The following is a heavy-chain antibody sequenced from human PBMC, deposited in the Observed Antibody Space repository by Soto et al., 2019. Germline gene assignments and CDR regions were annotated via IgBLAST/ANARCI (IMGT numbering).Heavy chain of an antibody. CDR1: GFTFSSYG. Sequence: PGGSLRLSCAASGFTFSSYGMHWVRQAPGKGLEWVAVIWYDGSNEYYADSVKGRFTISRDNSKNTLYLQMNSLRAEDTAVYYCARGSGNYYANVDYWGQGTLVTVSS. CDR2: IWYDGSNE. V-gene: IGHV3-33*01. D-gene: IGHD3-10*01. J-gene: IGHJ4*02. CDR3: ARGSGNYYANVDY.